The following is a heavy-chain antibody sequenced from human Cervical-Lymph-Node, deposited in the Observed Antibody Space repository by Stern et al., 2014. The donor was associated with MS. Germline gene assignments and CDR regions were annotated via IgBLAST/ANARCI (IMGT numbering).Heavy chain of an antibody. V-gene: IGHV1-8*01. D-gene: IGHD3-22*01. CDR1: GYTFTSYD. J-gene: IGHJ4*02. Sequence: VQLVESGAEVKKPGASVKVSCKASGYTFTSYDINWVRQATGQGLEWMGWMNPNSGNTGYAQKFQGRVTMTRTTSIRTAYLQLSSLRSEDTAVYYCSRLRDSSGYYSDYWGQGTLVTVSS. CDR3: SRLRDSSGYYSDY. CDR2: MNPNSGNT.